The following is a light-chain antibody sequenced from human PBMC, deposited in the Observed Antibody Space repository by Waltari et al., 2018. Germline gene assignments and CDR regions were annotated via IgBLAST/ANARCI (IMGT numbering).Light chain of an antibody. J-gene: IGLJ2*01. CDR2: DVK. CDR3: SSSTTTTLI. V-gene: IGLV2-14*03. CDR1: PNDFGGHDF. Sequence: QSALTQPASMSASPGPALPISCPGSPNDFGGHDFFSWSQQHPGKAPKLMIYDVKSRPSGVSARFSGSKSGNTASLTISGLQTEDEADYYCSSSTTTTLIFGGGTKLTVL.